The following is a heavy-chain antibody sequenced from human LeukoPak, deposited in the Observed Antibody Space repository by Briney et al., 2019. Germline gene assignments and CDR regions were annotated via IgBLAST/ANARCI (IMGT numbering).Heavy chain of an antibody. CDR2: ISGSGGST. V-gene: IGHV3-23*01. CDR3: TYGDYPLTY. D-gene: IGHD4-17*01. Sequence: PGGSLRLSCAASGFTFSSYAMSWVRQAPGKGVEWVSAISGSGGSTYYADSVKGRFTISRDNSKNTLYLQMNSLRAEDTAVYYCTYGDYPLTYWGQGTLVSVSS. CDR1: GFTFSSYA. J-gene: IGHJ4*02.